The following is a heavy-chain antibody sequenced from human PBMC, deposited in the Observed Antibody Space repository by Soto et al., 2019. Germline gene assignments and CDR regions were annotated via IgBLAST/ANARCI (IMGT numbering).Heavy chain of an antibody. CDR3: ARQSGSSWYYYYYMDV. J-gene: IGHJ6*03. Sequence: SETLSLTCTVSGGSISSYYWSWIRQPPGKGLEWIGYIYYSGSTNYNPSLKSRVTISVDTSKNQFSLKLSSVTAADTAVYYCARQSGSSWYYYYYMDVWGKGTTVTVSS. CDR2: IYYSGST. CDR1: GGSISSYY. D-gene: IGHD6-13*01. V-gene: IGHV4-59*08.